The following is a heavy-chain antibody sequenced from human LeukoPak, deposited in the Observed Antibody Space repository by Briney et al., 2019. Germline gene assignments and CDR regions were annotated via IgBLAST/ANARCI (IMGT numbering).Heavy chain of an antibody. V-gene: IGHV4-39*01. J-gene: IGHJ6*03. Sequence: SETLSLTCTVSGGSINSSSYYWGWIRQPPGKGLEWIGSICHSGGTYYNPSLKSRVTISVDTSKNQFSLKLSSVIAADTAVYYCARHSSGSYYTILYYYYYYMDVWGKGTTATVSS. CDR3: ARHSSGSYYTILYYYYYYMDV. D-gene: IGHD3-10*01. CDR2: ICHSGGT. CDR1: GGSINSSSYY.